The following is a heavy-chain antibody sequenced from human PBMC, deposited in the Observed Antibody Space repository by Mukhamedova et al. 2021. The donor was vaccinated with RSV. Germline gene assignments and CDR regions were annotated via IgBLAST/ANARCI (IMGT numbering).Heavy chain of an antibody. Sequence: VRQAPGKGLEWVGFIRSKAYGGTTEYAASVKGRFTISRDDSKSIAYLQMNSLKTEDTAVYYCTRGGYMWLRSDYWGQGTLVTVS. CDR3: TRGGYMWLRSDY. D-gene: IGHD5-12*01. J-gene: IGHJ4*02. V-gene: IGHV3-49*02. CDR2: IRSKAYGGTT.